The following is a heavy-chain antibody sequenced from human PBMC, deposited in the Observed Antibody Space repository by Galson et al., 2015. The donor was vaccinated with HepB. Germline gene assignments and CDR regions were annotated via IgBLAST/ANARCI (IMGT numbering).Heavy chain of an antibody. CDR2: ISSSTIYT. CDR1: GFTFSDYY. J-gene: IGHJ2*01. CDR3: ARVYFGSGSSSAYWYFDL. Sequence: SLRLSCAASGFTFSDYYMSWIRQAPGKGLEWLSYISSSTIYTNYADSVKGRFTISRDNVKNSMYLQMNSLRDEDTAVYYCARVYFGSGSSSAYWYFDLWGRGALVTVSS. V-gene: IGHV3-11*06. D-gene: IGHD3-10*01.